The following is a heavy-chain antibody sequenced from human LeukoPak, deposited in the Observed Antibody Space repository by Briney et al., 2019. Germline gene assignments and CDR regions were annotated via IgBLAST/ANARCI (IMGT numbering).Heavy chain of an antibody. Sequence: ASVKVSCKASGYTFTSYYMHWVRQAPGQGLEWMGWINPNSGGTNYAQKFQGRVTMTRDTSISTAYMELSRLRSDDTAVYYCAVSSGDYVGAFDIWGQGAMVTVSS. V-gene: IGHV1-2*02. CDR1: GYTFTSYY. CDR2: INPNSGGT. D-gene: IGHD4-23*01. J-gene: IGHJ3*02. CDR3: AVSSGDYVGAFDI.